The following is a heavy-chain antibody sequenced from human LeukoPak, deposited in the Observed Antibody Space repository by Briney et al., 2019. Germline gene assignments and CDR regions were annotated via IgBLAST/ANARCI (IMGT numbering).Heavy chain of an antibody. CDR2: IYYSGST. V-gene: IGHV4-31*03. CDR3: ARGVYDSSGGYGMDV. CDR1: GGSISSGGYY. D-gene: IGHD3-22*01. J-gene: IGHJ6*02. Sequence: PSETLSLTCTVSGGSISSGGYYWSWIRQHPGKGLEWIGYIYYSGSTYYNPSLKSRVTISVDTSKNQFSLKLSSVTAADTAVYYCARGVYDSSGGYGMDVWGQGTTVTVSS.